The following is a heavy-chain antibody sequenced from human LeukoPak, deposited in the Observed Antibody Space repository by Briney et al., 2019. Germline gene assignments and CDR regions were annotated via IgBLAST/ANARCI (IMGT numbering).Heavy chain of an antibody. CDR3: ARDSCSGGSCYIDY. CDR1: GYTFTSYG. CDR2: ISADNANT. J-gene: IGHJ4*02. Sequence: ASVKVSCKAPGYTFTSYGISWVRQAPGQGLEWMGWISADNANTNYAQKLQDRVTMTTDTSTGTVYMELRSLRSDDTAVYYCARDSCSGGSCYIDYWGQGTLVTVSS. D-gene: IGHD2-15*01. V-gene: IGHV1-18*01.